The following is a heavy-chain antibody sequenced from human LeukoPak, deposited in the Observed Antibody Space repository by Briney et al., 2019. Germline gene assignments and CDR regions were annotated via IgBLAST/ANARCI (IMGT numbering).Heavy chain of an antibody. J-gene: IGHJ4*02. V-gene: IGHV4-39*01. Sequence: PSETLSLTCTVSGGSISSSSYYWGWIRQPPGKGLEWIGSIYYSGSTYYNPSLKSRVTISVDTSKNQFSLKLSSVTAADTAVYFCARRPSGWLHYFDYWGQGTLVTVSS. CDR2: IYYSGST. D-gene: IGHD6-19*01. CDR1: GGSISSSSYY. CDR3: ARRPSGWLHYFDY.